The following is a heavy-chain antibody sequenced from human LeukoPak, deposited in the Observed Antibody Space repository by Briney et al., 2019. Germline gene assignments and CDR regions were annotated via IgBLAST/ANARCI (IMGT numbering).Heavy chain of an antibody. Sequence: AGGSLRLSCAASGFTFSYHWMSWVRQAPGKGLEWVSVIYSGGSTYYADSVKGRFTISRDNSKNTLYPQMNSLRAEDTAVYYCARGYGHQDYWGQGTLVTVSS. CDR2: IYSGGST. J-gene: IGHJ4*02. CDR1: GFTFSYHW. D-gene: IGHD5-18*01. CDR3: ARGYGHQDY. V-gene: IGHV3-66*01.